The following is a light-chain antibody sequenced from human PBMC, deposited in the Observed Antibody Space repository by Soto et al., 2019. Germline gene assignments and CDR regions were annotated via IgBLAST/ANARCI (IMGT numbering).Light chain of an antibody. CDR3: QQYGSSPGT. J-gene: IGKJ1*01. Sequence: EIVLTQSPGTLSLTPGERATLSCRASQSVSSSYFAWYQQKPGQAPRLLIYGASSRATGIPDRFSGSGSGTDFTLTISRLEPEHFAVYYCQQYGSSPGTFGQGTKVDIK. CDR1: QSVSSSY. V-gene: IGKV3-20*01. CDR2: GAS.